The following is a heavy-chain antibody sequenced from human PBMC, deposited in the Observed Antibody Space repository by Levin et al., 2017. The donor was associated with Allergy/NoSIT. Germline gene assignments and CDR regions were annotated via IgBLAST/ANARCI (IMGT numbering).Heavy chain of an antibody. V-gene: IGHV1-18*01. J-gene: IGHJ3*02. CDR3: ARFRYSGAFDI. CDR1: GYTFTSYG. Sequence: GESLKISCKASGYTFTSYGISWVRQAPGQGLGWMGWISAYNGNTNYAQKLQGRVTMTTDTSTSTAYMELRSLRSDDTAVYYCARFRYSGAFDIWGQGTMVTVSS. CDR2: ISAYNGNT. D-gene: IGHD3-9*01.